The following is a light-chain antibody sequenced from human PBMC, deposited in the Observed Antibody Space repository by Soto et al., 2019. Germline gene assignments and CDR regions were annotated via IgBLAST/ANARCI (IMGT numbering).Light chain of an antibody. J-gene: IGKJ5*01. Sequence: EIVITQSPATLSVSPGERSTLSCRASQSVSSSLAWYQQKPGQAPRLLIYDASYRETDIPPRFSGSGAGTEFTLTISSLEPEDVAVYYCQQRSNWPITFGQGTRLEIK. CDR1: QSVSSS. CDR2: DAS. V-gene: IGKV3D-11*02. CDR3: QQRSNWPIT.